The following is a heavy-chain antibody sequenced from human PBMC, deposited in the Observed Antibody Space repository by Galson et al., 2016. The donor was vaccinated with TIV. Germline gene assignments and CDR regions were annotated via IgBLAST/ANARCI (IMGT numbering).Heavy chain of an antibody. Sequence: AIIYPGDSETRYSPSFHGQVTISADKSISTAFVQWSSLKASDTAMYYCARAFWTGNYFFDFWGQGTLVTVSS. CDR2: IYPGDSET. V-gene: IGHV5-51*01. J-gene: IGHJ4*02. D-gene: IGHD3/OR15-3a*01. CDR3: ARAFWTGNYFFDF.